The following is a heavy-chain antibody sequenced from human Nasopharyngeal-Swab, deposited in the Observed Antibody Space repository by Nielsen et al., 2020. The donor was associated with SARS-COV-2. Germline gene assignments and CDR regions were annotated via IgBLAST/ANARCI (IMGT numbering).Heavy chain of an antibody. Sequence: GPLRLSCTVSGGSISSYYWSWIRQPPGKGLEWIGYIYYSGSTNYNPSLKSRVTISVDTSKNQFSLKLSSVTAADTAVYYCARALTTYYDFWSGYHVFDYWGQGTLVTVSS. CDR3: ARALTTYYDFWSGYHVFDY. CDR1: GGSISSYY. CDR2: IYYSGST. J-gene: IGHJ4*02. D-gene: IGHD3-3*01. V-gene: IGHV4-59*13.